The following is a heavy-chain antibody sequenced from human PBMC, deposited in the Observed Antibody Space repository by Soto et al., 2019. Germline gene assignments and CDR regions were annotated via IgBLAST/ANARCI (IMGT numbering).Heavy chain of an antibody. J-gene: IGHJ3*01. D-gene: IGHD3-10*01. CDR3: AKDRMSYNSVWDPFDV. CDR1: GFTFSNYA. CDR2: IGGGGGDK. Sequence: EVHLLQSGGGLVQPGGSLRLSCAASGFTFSNYAMNWVRQAPGKGLEWVASIGGGGGDKYYAESVTGRFTISRDNSKSTLFLQMDSLRGEDTAVYYCAKDRMSYNSVWDPFDVWGQGAMATVSS. V-gene: IGHV3-23*01.